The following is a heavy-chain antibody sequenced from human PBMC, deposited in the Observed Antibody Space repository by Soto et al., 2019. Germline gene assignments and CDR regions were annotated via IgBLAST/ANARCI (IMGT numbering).Heavy chain of an antibody. CDR1: GGSISSGDYY. CDR2: IYYSGST. CDR3: ASPNPTVYSSSWYAYY. V-gene: IGHV4-30-4*01. D-gene: IGHD6-13*01. Sequence: SETLSLTCTVSGGSISSGDYYWSWIRQPPGKGLEWIGYIYYSGSTYYNPSLKSRVTISVDTSKNQFSLKLSSVTAADTAVYYCASPNPTVYSSSWYAYYWGQGTLVTVSS. J-gene: IGHJ4*02.